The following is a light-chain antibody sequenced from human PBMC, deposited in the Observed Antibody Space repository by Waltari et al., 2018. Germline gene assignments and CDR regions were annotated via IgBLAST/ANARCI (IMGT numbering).Light chain of an antibody. Sequence: EIVLTQYPGTLSLSPGERATLSCRASQSVSSSYLAWYQQKPGQAPRLLIYDASSRATGIPDRFSGSGSGTDFTLTISRLEPEDFAVYYCQQYVDSPPMTFGQGTKVEIK. CDR3: QQYVDSPPMT. V-gene: IGKV3-20*01. CDR2: DAS. CDR1: QSVSSSY. J-gene: IGKJ1*01.